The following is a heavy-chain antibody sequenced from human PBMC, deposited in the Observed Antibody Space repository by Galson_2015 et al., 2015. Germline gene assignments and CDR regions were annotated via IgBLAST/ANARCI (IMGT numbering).Heavy chain of an antibody. Sequence: SLRLSCAASGFTFSIYAMSWFRQAPGKGLEWVSAITGSGGSTYYADSVKGRFTISRDNSKNTLDLQMNSLRVEDTAVYYCAKLHLIVGYSYGGVDYWGQGTLVTVSS. V-gene: IGHV3-23*01. CDR1: GFTFSIYA. D-gene: IGHD1-26*01. CDR3: AKLHLIVGYSYGGVDY. CDR2: ITGSGGST. J-gene: IGHJ4*01.